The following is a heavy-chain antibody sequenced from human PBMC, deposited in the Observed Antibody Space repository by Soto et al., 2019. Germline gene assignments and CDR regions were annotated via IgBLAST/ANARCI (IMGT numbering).Heavy chain of an antibody. CDR3: AKGHRDDLVGATTGGWYFDL. D-gene: IGHD1-26*01. CDR2: ISYDGSNK. J-gene: IGHJ2*01. V-gene: IGHV3-30*18. CDR1: GFTFSTYG. Sequence: PXESLRLSCAASGFTFSTYGMHGVRQAPGKGLEWVAVISYDGSNKYYANSVKGRFTISRDNSKNTLYLQMNSLRAEDTAVYYCAKGHRDDLVGATTGGWYFDLWGRGTLVTVSS.